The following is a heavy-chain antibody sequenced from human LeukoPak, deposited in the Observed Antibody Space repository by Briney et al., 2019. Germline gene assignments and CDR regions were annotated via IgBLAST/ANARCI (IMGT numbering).Heavy chain of an antibody. D-gene: IGHD1-26*01. Sequence: GGSLTLSCAASAFTFDDYGMSWVRQAPGRGLEGVSATNWNGGSTHYADSVKGRFTISRDNAKNSLYLHLSSLRVEDTALYYCARRRRGNTVPYYYYMDVWGKGTTVTVSS. CDR2: TNWNGGST. CDR1: AFTFDDYG. V-gene: IGHV3-20*04. J-gene: IGHJ6*03. CDR3: ARRRRGNTVPYYYYMDV.